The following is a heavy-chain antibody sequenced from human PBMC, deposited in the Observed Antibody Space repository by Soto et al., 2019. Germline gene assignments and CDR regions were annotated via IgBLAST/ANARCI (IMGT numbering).Heavy chain of an antibody. CDR2: ISAYNGNT. V-gene: IGHV1-18*01. Sequence: QVQLVQSGAEVKKPGASVKVSCKASGYTFTSYGISWVRQAPGQGLEWMGWISAYNGNTNYEQKLQGRVTMTTDTSKNPAYMELRSRRADDTAVDYCARGLRDYYDSSGSDRWFQHWGQGTLVTVSS. CDR3: ARGLRDYYDSSGSDRWFQH. J-gene: IGHJ1*01. CDR1: GYTFTSYG. D-gene: IGHD3-22*01.